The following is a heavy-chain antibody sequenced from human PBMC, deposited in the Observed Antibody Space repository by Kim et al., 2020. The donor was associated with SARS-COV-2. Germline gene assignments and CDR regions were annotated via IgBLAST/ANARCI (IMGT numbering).Heavy chain of an antibody. CDR3: AREITPQPYDFWSGYYSWGMNV. V-gene: IGHV4-61*02. J-gene: IGHJ6*02. D-gene: IGHD3-3*01. CDR1: GGSISSGSYY. Sequence: SETLSLTCTVSGGSISSGSYYWSWIRQPAGKGLEWIGRIYTSGSTNYNPSLKSRVTITVDTSKNQFSLKLSSVTAADTAVYYCAREITPQPYDFWSGYYSWGMNVWSQGTTVTVSS. CDR2: IYTSGST.